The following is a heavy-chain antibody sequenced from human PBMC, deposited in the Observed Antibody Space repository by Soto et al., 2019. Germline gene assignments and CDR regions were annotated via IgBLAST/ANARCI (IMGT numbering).Heavy chain of an antibody. J-gene: IGHJ4*02. D-gene: IGHD2-21*02. CDR3: ARDRSVYCGGDCYRFDY. CDR1: GGTFNSYA. CDR2: IIPIFGTA. Sequence: ASVKVSCKASGGTFNSYAISWVRQAPGQGLEWMGGIIPIFGTANYAQRFQGRVTITADESTSTAYMELSSLRSEDTAVYYCARDRSVYCGGDCYRFDYWGQGTLVTVSS. V-gene: IGHV1-69*13.